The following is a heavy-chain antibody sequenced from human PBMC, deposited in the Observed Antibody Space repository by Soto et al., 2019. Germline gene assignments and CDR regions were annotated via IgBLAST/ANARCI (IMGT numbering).Heavy chain of an antibody. D-gene: IGHD6-19*01. Sequence: QVQLVESGGGVVQPGRSLRLSCAASGFTFSSYAMHWVRQAPGKGLEWVAVISYDGSNKYYADSVKGRFTISRDNSKNTLYLQMNSLRAEDTAVYYCARDDQQWRLYYYYGMDVWGQGTTVTVSS. CDR1: GFTFSSYA. CDR2: ISYDGSNK. J-gene: IGHJ6*02. V-gene: IGHV3-30-3*01. CDR3: ARDDQQWRLYYYYGMDV.